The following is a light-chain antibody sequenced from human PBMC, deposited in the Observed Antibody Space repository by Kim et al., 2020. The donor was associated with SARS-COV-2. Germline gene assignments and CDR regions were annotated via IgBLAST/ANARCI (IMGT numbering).Light chain of an antibody. Sequence: EVVLTQSPATLSLSPGERATLSCRASQSVSSYIAWYQQKPGQAPRLLIYDASNRATGIPGRFSGSGAGTDFTLTISSLEPEDVAVYFCQQRSKWPLTFGGGTKLEI. CDR2: DAS. CDR3: QQRSKWPLT. V-gene: IGKV3-11*01. CDR1: QSVSSY. J-gene: IGKJ4*01.